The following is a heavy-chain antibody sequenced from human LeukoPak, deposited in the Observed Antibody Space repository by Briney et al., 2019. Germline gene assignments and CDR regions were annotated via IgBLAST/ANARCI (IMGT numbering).Heavy chain of an antibody. Sequence: GGSLRLSCAASGFTFSSYAMNWVRQAPGKGLEWVSNISGRGGSTYYADSVKGRFTISRDNSKNTLYLQMNSLRAEDTAVYYCAKDGGRYYDRSGYYWGYYFDSWGQGVLVTVST. CDR2: ISGRGGST. J-gene: IGHJ4*02. D-gene: IGHD3-22*01. CDR1: GFTFSSYA. V-gene: IGHV3-23*01. CDR3: AKDGGRYYDRSGYYWGYYFDS.